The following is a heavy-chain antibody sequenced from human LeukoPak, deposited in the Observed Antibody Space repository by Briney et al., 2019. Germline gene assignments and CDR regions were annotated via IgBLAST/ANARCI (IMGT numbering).Heavy chain of an antibody. D-gene: IGHD2-8*02. Sequence: GGSLRLSCAASGFTFSTYGMHWVRQAPGKGLEWVALIWFDGSKRYYGDSLKGRFTASRDNSKNTLYLQVDRLRAEDTAVYYCARCTGGSCVFDYWGQGTLVTVSS. CDR1: GFTFSTYG. CDR3: ARCTGGSCVFDY. CDR2: IWFDGSKR. J-gene: IGHJ4*02. V-gene: IGHV3-33*01.